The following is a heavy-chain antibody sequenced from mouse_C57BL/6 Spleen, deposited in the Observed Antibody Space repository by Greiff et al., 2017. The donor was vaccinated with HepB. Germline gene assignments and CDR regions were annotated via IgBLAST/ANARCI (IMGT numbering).Heavy chain of an antibody. CDR3: ARDGNYGFYWYFDV. CDR1: GYTFTSYW. J-gene: IGHJ1*03. V-gene: IGHV1-64*01. CDR2: IHPNSGST. D-gene: IGHD2-1*01. Sequence: QVQLQQPGAELVKPGASVKLSCKASGYTFTSYWMHWVKQRPGQGLEWIGMIHPNSGSTNYNEKFKSKATLTVDKSSSTAYMQLSSLTSEDSAVYYCARDGNYGFYWYFDVWGTGTTVTVSS.